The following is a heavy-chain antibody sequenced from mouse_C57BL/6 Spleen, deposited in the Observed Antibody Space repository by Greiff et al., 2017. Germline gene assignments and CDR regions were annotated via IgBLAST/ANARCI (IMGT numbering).Heavy chain of an antibody. V-gene: IGHV1-47*01. CDR2: FHPYNDDT. J-gene: IGHJ4*01. D-gene: IGHD1-1*01. Sequence: QVQLQQSGAELVKPGASVKMSCKASGYTFTTYPIEWMKQNHGKSLEWIGNFHPYNDDTKHNEKFKGKATLTVEKSSSTVYLELSRLTSDESAVYYCARREYYYGSSYFYAMDYWGQGTSVTVSS. CDR3: ARREYYYGSSYFYAMDY. CDR1: GYTFTTYP.